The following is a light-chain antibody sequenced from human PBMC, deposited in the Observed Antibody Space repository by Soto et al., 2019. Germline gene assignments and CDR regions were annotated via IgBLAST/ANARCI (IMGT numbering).Light chain of an antibody. V-gene: IGKV2-28*01. Sequence: DIVMTQSPLSLPVTPGEPASISCRSSQSLLHSNGYNYLDWYLQKPGQSPQLLIYLGSNRASGVPDRFSGSGSGKDFTLKISRVEAEDVGVYYYMQALQTLWTFGQGTKVEIK. CDR2: LGS. J-gene: IGKJ1*01. CDR1: QSLLHSNGYNY. CDR3: MQALQTLWT.